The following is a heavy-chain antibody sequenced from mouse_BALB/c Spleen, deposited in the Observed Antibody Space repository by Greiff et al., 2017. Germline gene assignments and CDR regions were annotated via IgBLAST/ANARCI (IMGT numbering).Heavy chain of an antibody. J-gene: IGHJ3*01. D-gene: IGHD2-1*01. CDR3: ARVSYGNYEAWFAY. CDR1: GYTFTSYW. Sequence: VQLQQSGAELAKPGASVKMSCKASGYTFTSYWMHWVKQRPGQGLEWIGYINPSTGYTEYNQKFKDKATLTADKSSSTAYMQLSSLTSEDSAVYYCARVSYGNYEAWFAYWGQGTLVTVSA. V-gene: IGHV1-7*01. CDR2: INPSTGYT.